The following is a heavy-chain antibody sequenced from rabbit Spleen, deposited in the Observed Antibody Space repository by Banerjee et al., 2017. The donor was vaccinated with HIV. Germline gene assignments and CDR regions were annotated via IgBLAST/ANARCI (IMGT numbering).Heavy chain of an antibody. D-gene: IGHD1-1*01. J-gene: IGHJ4*01. V-gene: IGHV1S45*01. CDR3: ARVRSSGGDYAFNL. CDR1: GFSFSSGYY. Sequence: QEQLEESGGDLVKPGASLTLTCEAAGFSFSSGYYMSWVRQAPGKGLEWIACIYAGVKSPDYYASWAKGRFTIPKTSSTTVTLQMTSLTAADTATYFCARVRSSGGDYAFNLWGPGTLVTVS. CDR2: IYAGVKSPD.